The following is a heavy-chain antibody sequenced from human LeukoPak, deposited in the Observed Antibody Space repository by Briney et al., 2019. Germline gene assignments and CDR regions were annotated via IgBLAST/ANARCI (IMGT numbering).Heavy chain of an antibody. D-gene: IGHD2-2*01. J-gene: IGHJ4*02. CDR3: ASGKYLYYFDY. Sequence: GGSLRLSCAVSGFTFSSYGMHWVRQAPGKGLEWVAVISFDGSDKYYADSVKGRFAISRDNSKNTVFLQMNSLRTEDTAVYYCASGKYLYYFDYWGQGTLVTVS. CDR2: ISFDGSDK. CDR1: GFTFSSYG. V-gene: IGHV3-30*03.